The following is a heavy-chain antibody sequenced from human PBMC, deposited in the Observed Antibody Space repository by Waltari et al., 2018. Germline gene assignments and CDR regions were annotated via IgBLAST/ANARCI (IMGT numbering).Heavy chain of an antibody. D-gene: IGHD5-18*01. CDR2: INPIGGST. J-gene: IGHJ4*02. V-gene: IGHV1-46*01. CDR3: ARDDTAMAFDY. Sequence: QVQLVQSGAEVKKPGASVKVSCKASGYTFTSYYMHWVRQAPGQGLEWMGIINPIGGSTSYAQKFQGRVTMTRDTSTSTVYMELSSLRSEDTAVYYCARDDTAMAFDYWGQGTLVTVSS. CDR1: GYTFTSYY.